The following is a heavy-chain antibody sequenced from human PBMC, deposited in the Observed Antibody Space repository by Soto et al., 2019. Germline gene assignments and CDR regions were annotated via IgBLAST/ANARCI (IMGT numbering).Heavy chain of an antibody. CDR3: AKLVLWSSSDRDY. J-gene: IGHJ4*02. D-gene: IGHD6-6*01. V-gene: IGHV3-23*01. Sequence: GGSLRLSCAASGFTFSLYAMSWVRQAPGKGLEWVSAINDNGGSTWYADSVKGRFTISRDNSKNTLYLQMNSLRAEDTARYYCAKLVLWSSSDRDYWGQGTLVTVSS. CDR1: GFTFSLYA. CDR2: INDNGGST.